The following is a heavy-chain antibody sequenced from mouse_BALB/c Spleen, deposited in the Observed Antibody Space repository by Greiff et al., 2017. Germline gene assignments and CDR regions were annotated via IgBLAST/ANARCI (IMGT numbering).Heavy chain of an antibody. CDR3: VGQGGNYAMAY. CDR1: GFTFNTYA. D-gene: IGHD3-3*01. Sequence: EVKVVESGGGLVQPKGSWKLPCAASGFTFNTYAMNWVRQAPGKGLEWVARIRSKSNNYATYYADSVKDRFTISRDDSQSMHYLQMNNLKAEDTAMYYCVGQGGNYAMAYWGQGTSVTVSA. V-gene: IGHV10-1*02. CDR2: IRSKSNNYAT. J-gene: IGHJ4*01.